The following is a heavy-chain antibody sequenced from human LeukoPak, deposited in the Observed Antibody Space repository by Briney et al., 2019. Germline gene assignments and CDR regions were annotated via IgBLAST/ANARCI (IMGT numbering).Heavy chain of an antibody. Sequence: PGGSLRLSCAASGFTFSNYTMSWVRQAPGKGLEWVAAISGAGGGTYYGDSVRGRFTISRDNSKNTLYLQMSSLRAEDTAVYYCARERGRGRDSPWFDYWGQGTLVTVSS. CDR1: GFTFSNYT. J-gene: IGHJ4*02. CDR3: ARERGRGRDSPWFDY. V-gene: IGHV3-23*01. D-gene: IGHD1-26*01. CDR2: ISGAGGGT.